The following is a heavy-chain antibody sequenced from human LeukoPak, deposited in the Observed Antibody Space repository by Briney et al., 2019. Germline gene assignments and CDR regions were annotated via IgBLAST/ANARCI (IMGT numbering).Heavy chain of an antibody. V-gene: IGHV3-21*01. D-gene: IGHD2-2*01. CDR3: SRDVSYQLLSYGMDV. CDR2: IISSSSYI. CDR1: GFTLRSYS. Sequence: SGGSLRLSCGASGFTLRSYSMNGVRQARGKGGEGGTSIISSSSYIYYAYSVKVRFPISRDNANNSLYLQMNSLSAEDTAVYYCSRDVSYQLLSYGMDVWGQGTTVTVSS. J-gene: IGHJ6*02.